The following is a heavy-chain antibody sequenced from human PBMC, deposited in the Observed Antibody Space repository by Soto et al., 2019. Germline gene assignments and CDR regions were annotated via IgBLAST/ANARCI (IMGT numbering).Heavy chain of an antibody. CDR3: ARITYYYDRSGHYTAPDDAFDI. J-gene: IGHJ3*02. V-gene: IGHV5-51*01. CDR2: IYPGDSET. D-gene: IGHD3-22*01. Sequence: PGESLKISCKGSGDTFPSYWIAWVRQMSGKGLEWMGIIYPGDSETRYSPSFQGQVTISADKSIKTAYLQWSSLKASDTAMYYCARITYYYDRSGHYTAPDDAFDIWGQGTMVTVSS. CDR1: GDTFPSYW.